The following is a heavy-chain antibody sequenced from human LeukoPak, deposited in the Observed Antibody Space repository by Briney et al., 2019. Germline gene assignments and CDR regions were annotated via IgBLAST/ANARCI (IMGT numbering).Heavy chain of an antibody. D-gene: IGHD6-19*01. V-gene: IGHV3-9*01. Sequence: GESLRLSCAASGFTFDDYAMHWVRQAPGKGLEWVSGISWNSGSIGYADSVKGRFTISRDNAKNSLYLQMNSLRAEDTALYYCAKGGLYSSGWYDPFDYWGQGTLVTVSS. CDR1: GFTFDDYA. CDR2: ISWNSGSI. J-gene: IGHJ4*02. CDR3: AKGGLYSSGWYDPFDY.